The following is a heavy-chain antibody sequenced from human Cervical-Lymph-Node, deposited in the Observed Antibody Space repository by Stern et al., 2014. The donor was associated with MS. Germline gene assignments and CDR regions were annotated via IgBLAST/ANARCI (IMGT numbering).Heavy chain of an antibody. J-gene: IGHJ5*02. D-gene: IGHD3-10*01. CDR3: ARQSGVTRGWFDP. CDR2: ISPYNGNT. CDR1: GYTFSSFG. V-gene: IGHV1-18*01. Sequence: QVQLVQSGGEVKKPEASVKVSCKTSGYTFSSFGISWVRQAPGQGLEWMGWISPYNGNTNYAQKFQGRVTMTTDTSTSTAYMELRSLKSDDTAVYYCARQSGVTRGWFDPWGQGTLVTVSS.